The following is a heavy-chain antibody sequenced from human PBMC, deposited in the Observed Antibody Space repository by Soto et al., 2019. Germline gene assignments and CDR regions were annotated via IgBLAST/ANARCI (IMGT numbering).Heavy chain of an antibody. CDR2: ISGSGDST. J-gene: IGHJ4*02. V-gene: IGHV3-23*01. D-gene: IGHD6-19*01. Sequence: EVQLLESGGGLVQPGGSLRLSCAASGFTFSSYAMRWVRQAPGKGLEWVSAISGSGDSTYYADSVKGRFTVSRDNSKNTLYLQMNSLRAEDTAVYYCARRGSGRYYDYWGQGTLVTVSS. CDR1: GFTFSSYA. CDR3: ARRGSGRYYDY.